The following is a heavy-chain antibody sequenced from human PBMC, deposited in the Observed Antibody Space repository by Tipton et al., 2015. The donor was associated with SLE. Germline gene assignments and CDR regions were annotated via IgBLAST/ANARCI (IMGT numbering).Heavy chain of an antibody. CDR3: ARDFGVGRLYWFDP. Sequence: QLVQSGAEVKKPGASVKVSCKASGYPFTGYYIHWVRQAPGQGLEWMGWINPDNGATNKAQKFQGRVTMTGDTSINTAYLELSSLTSDDTAVYYCARDFGVGRLYWFDPWGQGTLVTVSS. CDR2: INPDNGAT. J-gene: IGHJ5*02. D-gene: IGHD1-26*01. CDR1: GYPFTGYY. V-gene: IGHV1-2*02.